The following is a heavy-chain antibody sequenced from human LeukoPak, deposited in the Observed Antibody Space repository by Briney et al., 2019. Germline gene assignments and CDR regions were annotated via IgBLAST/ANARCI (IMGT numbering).Heavy chain of an antibody. CDR3: AKEIYYGDHLYFQH. D-gene: IGHD4-17*01. V-gene: IGHV3-23*01. CDR1: GFTFSSYA. J-gene: IGHJ1*01. Sequence: GGSLRLSCAASGFTFSSYAMSWVRQAPGKGPEWVSTISGSGGSTYYADSVKGRFTISRDNSKNTLYLQMNSPRAEDTAVYYCAKEIYYGDHLYFQHWGQGTLVTVSS. CDR2: ISGSGGST.